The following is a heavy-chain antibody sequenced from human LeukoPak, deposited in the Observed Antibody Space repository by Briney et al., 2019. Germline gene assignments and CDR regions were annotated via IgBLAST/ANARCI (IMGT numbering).Heavy chain of an antibody. J-gene: IGHJ4*02. CDR2: IYYSGTT. D-gene: IGHD3-3*01. Sequence: SETLSLTCTVSGVSISSSSYYWDWIRQPPGKGLEWIGSIYYSGTTYYNPSLRSRVTISVDTSKNQFSLKVSSVTAADTAVYYCATQPDYDFWSAYYTIWGQGTLVTVSS. CDR3: ATQPDYDFWSAYYTI. CDR1: GVSISSSSYY. V-gene: IGHV4-39*01.